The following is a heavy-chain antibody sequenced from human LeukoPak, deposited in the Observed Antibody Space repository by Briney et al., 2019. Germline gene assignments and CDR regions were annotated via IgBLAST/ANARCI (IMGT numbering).Heavy chain of an antibody. Sequence: PGGSLRLSCAASGFTFSGSAIYWVRQAPGKGLEWVSTISGSGRGSSTYYADSVKGRFTISRDDSKNTLYLQMNSLRAEDTAVYYCAKYYYGSSGYYGLLDYWGQGTLVTVSS. CDR3: AKYYYGSSGYYGLLDY. J-gene: IGHJ4*02. CDR1: GFTFSGSA. CDR2: ISGSGRGSST. D-gene: IGHD3-22*01. V-gene: IGHV3-23*01.